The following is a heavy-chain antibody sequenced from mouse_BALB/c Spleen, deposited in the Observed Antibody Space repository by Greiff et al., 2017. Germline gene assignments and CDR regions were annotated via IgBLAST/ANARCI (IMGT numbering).Heavy chain of an antibody. CDR2: INPSSGYT. J-gene: IGHJ4*01. D-gene: IGHD1-1*01. CDR3: ARSYGSYYAMDY. CDR1: GYTFTSYT. Sequence: QVQLQQSAAELARPGASVKMSCKASGYTFTSYTMHWVKQRPGQGLEWIGYINPSSGYTEYNQKFKDKTTLTADKSSSTAYMQLSSLTSEDSAVYYCARSYGSYYAMDYWGQGTSVTVSS. V-gene: IGHV1-4*02.